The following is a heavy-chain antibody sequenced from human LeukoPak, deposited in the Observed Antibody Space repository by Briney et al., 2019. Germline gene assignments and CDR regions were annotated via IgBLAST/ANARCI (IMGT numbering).Heavy chain of an antibody. V-gene: IGHV1-69*05. CDR2: IMPLFGTA. CDR1: GGTFNNSA. CDR3: ARDVHGDYGSGWFDP. D-gene: IGHD4-17*01. Sequence: ASVKVSCKTSGGTFNNSAICWVRQAPRQGLEWLGGIMPLFGTAGYAKKFQGRVTITKDESTRTVYLELTSLPSDDTAVYYCARDVHGDYGSGWFDPWGQGTLVTVSS. J-gene: IGHJ5*02.